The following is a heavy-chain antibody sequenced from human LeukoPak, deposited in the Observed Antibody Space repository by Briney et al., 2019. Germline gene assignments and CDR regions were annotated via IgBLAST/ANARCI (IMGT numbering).Heavy chain of an antibody. Sequence: GSLRLSCAASGFTFDDYGMSWVRQAPGKGLEWVSGINWNGGSTGYADSVKGRFTISRDNAKNSLYLQMNSLRAEDTAVYYCARDYYDSSGYYYLDYWGQGTLVTVSS. CDR3: ARDYYDSSGYYYLDY. J-gene: IGHJ4*02. CDR2: INWNGGST. CDR1: GFTFDDYG. V-gene: IGHV3-20*04. D-gene: IGHD3-22*01.